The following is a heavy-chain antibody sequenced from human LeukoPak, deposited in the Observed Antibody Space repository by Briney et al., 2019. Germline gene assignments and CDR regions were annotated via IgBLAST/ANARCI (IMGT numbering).Heavy chain of an antibody. CDR3: SIVVVTADAFDI. Sequence: GGSLRLSCGASGFTFTTHWIHWVRQAPGKGLVWVSRIKPDGSGTNYADSVKGRFTISRDNAKNTLYLQMNSLRAEDTAVYYCSIVVVTADAFDIWGQGTMVTVSS. CDR1: GFTFTTHW. CDR2: IKPDGSGT. V-gene: IGHV3-74*01. J-gene: IGHJ3*02. D-gene: IGHD2-21*02.